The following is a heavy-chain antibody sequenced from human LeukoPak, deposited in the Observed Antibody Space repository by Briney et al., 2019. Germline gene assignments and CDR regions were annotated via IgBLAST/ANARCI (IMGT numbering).Heavy chain of an antibody. D-gene: IGHD7-27*01. V-gene: IGHV3-23*01. CDR1: GFSFSTYA. CDR2: IRGGGKI. Sequence: GGSLRLSCAASGFSFSTYAMSWVRQAPARGPEWVSSIRGGGKIFYADSAKGRFTLSRDDSRNTVYLQMNNLRVEDTAIYYCAKANWVSNADAVWWGQGTQVTVSS. J-gene: IGHJ4*02. CDR3: AKANWVSNADAVW.